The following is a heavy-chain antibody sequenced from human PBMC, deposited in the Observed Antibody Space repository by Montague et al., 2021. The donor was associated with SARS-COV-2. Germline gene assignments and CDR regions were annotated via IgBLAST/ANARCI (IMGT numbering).Heavy chain of an antibody. D-gene: IGHD3-10*01. CDR1: GGSFSGYY. J-gene: IGHJ4*02. CDR2: INHSGST. CDR3: ARMRAVLLWFGESTYFDY. Sequence: SETLSLTCAVYGGSFSGYYWSWIRQPPGKGLEWIGEINHSGSTNYNPSLKSRVTISVDTSKNQLSLKLSSVTAADTAVYYCARMRAVLLWFGESTYFDYWGQGTLVTVSS. V-gene: IGHV4-34*01.